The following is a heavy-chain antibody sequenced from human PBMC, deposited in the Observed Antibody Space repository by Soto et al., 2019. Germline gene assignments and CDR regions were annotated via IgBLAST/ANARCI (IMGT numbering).Heavy chain of an antibody. CDR2: TRNKANSYTT. J-gene: IGHJ6*02. Sequence: PGGSLRLSCAASGLTLSDHYMDWVRQAPGKGLEWVGRTRNKANSYTTAYAASVKRRFTSSRDDLKNSLYLHMNRLKTEDTAVYYCARGATARTNYDYGLDAWGQGTKGTVSS. D-gene: IGHD1-1*01. CDR1: GLTLSDHY. V-gene: IGHV3-72*01. CDR3: ARGATARTNYDYGLDA.